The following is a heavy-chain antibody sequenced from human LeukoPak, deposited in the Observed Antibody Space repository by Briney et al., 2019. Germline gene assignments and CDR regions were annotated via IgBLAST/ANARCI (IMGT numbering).Heavy chain of an antibody. D-gene: IGHD3-3*01. V-gene: IGHV1-46*01. Sequence: ASVTVSCKASGYTFTSYYMHWVRQAPGQGLEWMGIINPSGGSTSYAQKFQGRVTMTRDTSTSTVYMELSRLRSDDTAVYYCARAHYDFWSGYYLKDYWGQGTLVTVSS. CDR2: INPSGGST. J-gene: IGHJ4*02. CDR3: ARAHYDFWSGYYLKDY. CDR1: GYTFTSYY.